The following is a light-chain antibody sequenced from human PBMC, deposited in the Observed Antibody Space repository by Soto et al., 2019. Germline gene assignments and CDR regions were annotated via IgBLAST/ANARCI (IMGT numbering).Light chain of an antibody. CDR2: GAS. J-gene: IGKJ3*01. CDR1: QSVTRSF. V-gene: IGKV3-20*01. CDR3: HQYGSSPQA. Sequence: EIVLTQSPGTLSLSPGERVTLSCRASQSVTRSFLAWYQQKPGQAPRLLIYGASSRATGIPARFSGSGSGTDFTLTISSLEPEDFAVYYCHQYGSSPQAFGPGTKVDLK.